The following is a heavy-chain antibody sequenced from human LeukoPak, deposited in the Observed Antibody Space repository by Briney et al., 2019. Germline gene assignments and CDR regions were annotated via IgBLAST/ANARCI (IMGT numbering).Heavy chain of an antibody. V-gene: IGHV4-39*07. Sequence: SETLSLTCAVSGASVSGSNYYWGWIRQPPGKGLEWIGNIYSSGSTYYNASLQSRVTISVDTSKNQFSLKLSSVTAADTAVYYCARRSFSTMSLYYYYYMDVWGKGTTVTISS. J-gene: IGHJ6*03. CDR3: ARRSFSTMSLYYYYYMDV. D-gene: IGHD3-22*01. CDR2: IYSSGST. CDR1: GASVSGSNYY.